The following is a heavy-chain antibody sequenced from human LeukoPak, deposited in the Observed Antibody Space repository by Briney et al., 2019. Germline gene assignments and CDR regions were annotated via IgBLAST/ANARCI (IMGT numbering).Heavy chain of an antibody. CDR1: GYTFTGYY. CDR3: ARYYYDRSGYFPFDI. V-gene: IGHV1-2*02. J-gene: IGHJ3*02. Sequence: ASVTVSCKASGYTFTGYYMHWVRQAPGQGLEWMGWINPNSGGTNYVQKFQARVTMTRDTSINTAYMELSRLKSDDTAVFYCARYYYDRSGYFPFDIWGQGTMVTVSS. D-gene: IGHD3-22*01. CDR2: INPNSGGT.